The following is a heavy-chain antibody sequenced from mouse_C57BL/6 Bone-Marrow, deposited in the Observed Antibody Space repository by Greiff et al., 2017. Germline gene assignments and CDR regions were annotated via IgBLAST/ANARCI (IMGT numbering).Heavy chain of an antibody. CDR3: TRSGSNYVDWYFDV. D-gene: IGHD2-5*01. CDR1: GYTFTDYE. Sequence: QVHVKQSGAELVRPGASVTLSCKASGYTFTDYEMHWVKQTPVHGLEWIGAIDPETGGTAYNQKFKGKAILTDDKSSSTAYMELRSLTSEDSAVYYCTRSGSNYVDWYFDVWGTGTTVTVSS. CDR2: IDPETGGT. J-gene: IGHJ1*03. V-gene: IGHV1-15*01.